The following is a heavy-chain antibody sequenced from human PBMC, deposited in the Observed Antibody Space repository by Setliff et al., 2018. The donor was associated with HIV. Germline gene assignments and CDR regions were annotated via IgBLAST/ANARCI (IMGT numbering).Heavy chain of an antibody. J-gene: IGHJ4*02. V-gene: IGHV4-59*03. D-gene: IGHD1-26*01. CDR2: VYYSGTT. Sequence: ASETLSLTCTVSGGSISTYYWSWIRQPPGKGLEWIGYVYYSGTTNYNPSLKSRVTISVDTSKNQFSLSLNSVTAADTAMYFCVRLYRGSTTKEKSDSWGQGMLVTVS. CDR3: VRLYRGSTTKEKSDS. CDR1: GGSISTYY.